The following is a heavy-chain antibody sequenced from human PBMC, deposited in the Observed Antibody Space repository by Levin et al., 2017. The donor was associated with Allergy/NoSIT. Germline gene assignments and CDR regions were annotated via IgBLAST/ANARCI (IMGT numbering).Heavy chain of an antibody. CDR3: ARAPNYYCNGGNCYLGWFDP. CDR2: INPNSGGT. V-gene: IGHV1-2*02. CDR1: GYTFTDYY. Sequence: GASVKVSCKASGYTFTDYYIHWVRQAPGQGLEWMGWINPNSGGTNYAQKFQGRVTMTRDTSIRTAYMEVSRLRSDDTAVYYCARAPNYYCNGGNCYLGWFDPWGQGTLLIVSS. D-gene: IGHD2-15*01. J-gene: IGHJ5*02.